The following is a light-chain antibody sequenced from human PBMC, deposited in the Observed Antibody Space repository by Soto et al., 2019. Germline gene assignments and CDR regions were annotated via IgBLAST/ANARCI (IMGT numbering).Light chain of an antibody. Sequence: DIQMTQSPSSLSASVGDRVTITCRASQSISSYLNWYQQKPGKAPKILIYAASSLQSGVSSRFSGSGSGTDFTLNISSLQPGDFATYYCQQSYSTPWTFGQGTKVEIK. V-gene: IGKV1-39*01. CDR1: QSISSY. CDR3: QQSYSTPWT. J-gene: IGKJ1*01. CDR2: AAS.